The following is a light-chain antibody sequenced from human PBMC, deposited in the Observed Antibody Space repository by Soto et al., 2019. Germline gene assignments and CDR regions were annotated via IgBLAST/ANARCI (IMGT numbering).Light chain of an antibody. CDR1: QDISNY. CDR3: QRYDNHPLT. J-gene: IGKJ4*01. CDR2: DAS. V-gene: IGKV1-33*01. Sequence: DIQMTQSASSIFESVENRVPHTCQASQDISNYLNWYQQKPGKAPKLLIYDASNLETGVPSRFSGSGSRTDFTFTISSLQPEDIATFCFQRYDNHPLTFGGGTKGDIK.